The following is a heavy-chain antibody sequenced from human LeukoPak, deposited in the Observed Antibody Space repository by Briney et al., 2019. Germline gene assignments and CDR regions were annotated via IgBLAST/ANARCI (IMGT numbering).Heavy chain of an antibody. J-gene: IGHJ4*02. D-gene: IGHD2-2*01. CDR3: ARGQHRSRSTSCYARWDY. Sequence: PSETLSLTCAVYGGSFSGYYWSWIRQPPGKGLEWIGEINHSGSTNYNPSLKSRVTISVDTSKNQFSLKLSSVTASDTAVYYCARGQHRSRSTSCYARWDYWGQGTLVTVSS. CDR1: GGSFSGYY. V-gene: IGHV4-34*01. CDR2: INHSGST.